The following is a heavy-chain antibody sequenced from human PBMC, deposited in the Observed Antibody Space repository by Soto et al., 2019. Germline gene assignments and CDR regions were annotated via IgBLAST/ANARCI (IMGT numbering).Heavy chain of an antibody. CDR2: IIPVFCLV. J-gene: IGHJ6*02. CDR1: GGTPSNSS. CDR3: AGGRIVVVGSRAYYGMDV. V-gene: IGHV1-69*01. Sequence: QVHLLLQSGAEVKKPGSSVKVSCKASGGTPSNSSISCVRQDPGQGREWMVGIIPVFCLVKYAQNFQGRVTIIADESTKTAYMELSSLRPEDTAVYYCAGGRIVVVGSRAYYGMDVWGQGTTVTVSS. D-gene: IGHD3-22*01.